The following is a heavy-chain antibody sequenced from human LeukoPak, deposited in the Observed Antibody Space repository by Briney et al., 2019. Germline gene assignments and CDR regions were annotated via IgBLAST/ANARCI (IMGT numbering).Heavy chain of an antibody. CDR2: IIPIFGTA. Sequence: GSSVKVSCKASGGTFSNYAISWVRQAPGQGLEWMGGIIPIFGTANYAQKFQGRVTITADESTGTAYMELSSLRSEDTAVYYCARGVVPGEVPYYYYMDVWGKGTTVTISS. V-gene: IGHV1-69*01. CDR3: ARGVVPGEVPYYYYMDV. J-gene: IGHJ6*03. D-gene: IGHD6-6*01. CDR1: GGTFSNYA.